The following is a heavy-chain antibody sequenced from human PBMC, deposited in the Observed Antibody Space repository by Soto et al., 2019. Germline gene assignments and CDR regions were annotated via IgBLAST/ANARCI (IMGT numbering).Heavy chain of an antibody. V-gene: IGHV4-31*03. Sequence: SETLSLTCTVSGGSISSGGYYWSWIRQHPGKGLEWIGYIYYSGSTYYNPSLKSRVTISVDTSKNQFSLKLSSVTAADTAVYYCARGEAEVVPAHYWGQGTLVTVSS. CDR3: ARGEAEVVPAHY. J-gene: IGHJ4*02. CDR2: IYYSGST. D-gene: IGHD2-15*01. CDR1: GGSISSGGYY.